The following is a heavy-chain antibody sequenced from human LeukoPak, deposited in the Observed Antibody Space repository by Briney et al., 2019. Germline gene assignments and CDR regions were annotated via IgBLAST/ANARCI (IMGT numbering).Heavy chain of an antibody. D-gene: IGHD2-15*01. CDR3: ASDRGAYYYYYGMDV. Sequence: GGSLRLSCAASGFTVSNTYMSWVRQAPGKGLEWVSLIYSGGGTYSADSVKGRFTISRDISKNTLYLQMNSLRAEDTAVYYCASDRGAYYYYYGMDVWGQGTTVTVSS. CDR1: GFTVSNTY. J-gene: IGHJ6*02. V-gene: IGHV3-53*05. CDR2: IYSGGGT.